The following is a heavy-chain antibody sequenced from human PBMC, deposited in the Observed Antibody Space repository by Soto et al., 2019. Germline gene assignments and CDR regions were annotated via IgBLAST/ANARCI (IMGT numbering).Heavy chain of an antibody. V-gene: IGHV3-72*01. CDR2: TRNKANSYTT. Sequence: GGSLRLSCAASGFTFSDHYMDWVRQAPGKGLEWVGRTRNKANSYTTEYAASVKGRFTISRDDSKNTLYLQMNSLRAEDTAVYYCARDRIAARPVDIYYYGMDVWGQGTTVTVSS. CDR3: ARDRIAARPVDIYYYGMDV. J-gene: IGHJ6*02. D-gene: IGHD6-6*01. CDR1: GFTFSDHY.